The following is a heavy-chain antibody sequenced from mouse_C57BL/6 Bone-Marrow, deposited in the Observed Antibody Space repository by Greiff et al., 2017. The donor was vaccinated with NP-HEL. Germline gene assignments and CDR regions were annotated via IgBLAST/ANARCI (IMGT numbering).Heavy chain of an antibody. J-gene: IGHJ3*01. CDR1: GYTFTSYW. Sequence: HVKQPGAELVRPGSSVKLSCKASGYTFTSYWMHWVKQRPIQGLEWIGNIDPSDSETHYNQKFKDKATLTVDKSSSTAYMQLSSLTSEDSAVYYCARRGPNGAWFAYWGQGTLVTVSA. V-gene: IGHV1-52*01. CDR3: ARRGPNGAWFAY. D-gene: IGHD4-1*01. CDR2: IDPSDSET.